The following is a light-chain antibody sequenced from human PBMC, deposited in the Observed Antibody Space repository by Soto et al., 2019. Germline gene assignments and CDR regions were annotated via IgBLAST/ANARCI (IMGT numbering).Light chain of an antibody. V-gene: IGLV2-14*02. CDR1: SSDVGSYIV. Sequence: QSALTQPASVSGSPGQSITISCTGTSSDVGSYIVVSWYQQHPGKATRLMIFEVHRRPSGVSDRFSGSKSANTASLKISGLQAEDEADYYCSSYTSSTAYVFGTGTKVTVL. CDR3: SSYTSSTAYV. CDR2: EVH. J-gene: IGLJ1*01.